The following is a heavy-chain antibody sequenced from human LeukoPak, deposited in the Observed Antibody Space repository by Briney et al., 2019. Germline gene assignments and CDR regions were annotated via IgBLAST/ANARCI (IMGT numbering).Heavy chain of an antibody. CDR1: GFTFSSYA. CDR3: VAGSGWLGDY. D-gene: IGHD6-19*01. Sequence: GGSLRLSCAASGFTFSSYAMSWVRQAPGKGLEWVSATSGSGGSTYYADSVKGRFTISSDNSKNTLYLQMNSLRAEDTAVYYCVAGSGWLGDYWGQGTLVTVSS. CDR2: TSGSGGST. J-gene: IGHJ4*02. V-gene: IGHV3-23*01.